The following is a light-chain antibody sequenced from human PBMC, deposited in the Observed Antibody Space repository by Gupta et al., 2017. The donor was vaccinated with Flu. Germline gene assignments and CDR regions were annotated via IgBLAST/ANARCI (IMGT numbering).Light chain of an antibody. CDR3: MQALQTPWT. Sequence: DIVMTQYPLSLPVNPGEPASISCRSSQSLLHSNGYKYLDWYLQKSGQSPHLLIYLGSNRASGVPDRFSGSGSGTDFTLKISRVEAEDVGVYYCMQALQTPWTFGQGTKVEIK. CDR1: QSLLHSNGYKY. V-gene: IGKV2-28*01. J-gene: IGKJ1*01. CDR2: LGS.